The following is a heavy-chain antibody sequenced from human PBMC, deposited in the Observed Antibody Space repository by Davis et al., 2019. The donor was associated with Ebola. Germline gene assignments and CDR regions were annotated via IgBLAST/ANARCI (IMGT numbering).Heavy chain of an antibody. D-gene: IGHD2-21*02. J-gene: IGHJ4*02. V-gene: IGHV4-34*01. CDR2: INYGGSI. CDR3: ARGQLTSNIVVVTASHFDY. Sequence: MPSETLSLTCAVYGASFNGYFWSWIRQPPGKGLEWIGEINYGGSINYNPSLKSRVTISVDTSKNQFSVKLSSVTAADTAVYYCARGQLTSNIVVVTASHFDYWGQGNLVTVSS. CDR1: GASFNGYF.